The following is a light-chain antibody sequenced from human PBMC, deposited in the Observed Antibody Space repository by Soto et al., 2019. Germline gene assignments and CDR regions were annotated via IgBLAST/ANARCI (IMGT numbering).Light chain of an antibody. CDR2: AAS. CDR1: QSIDSY. Sequence: DIHMTQSPSSLSASVGDRVTITCRASQSIDSYVNWYQQKSGQAPKLLIYAASSLRSGVPSRFSGTGSGRDFTLTITSLQPEDFASYHCQQSYSSPPTFGQGTKLEIK. J-gene: IGKJ2*01. CDR3: QQSYSSPPT. V-gene: IGKV1-39*01.